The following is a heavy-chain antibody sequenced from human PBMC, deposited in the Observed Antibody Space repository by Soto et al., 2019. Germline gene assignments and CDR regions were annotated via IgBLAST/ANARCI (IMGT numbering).Heavy chain of an antibody. V-gene: IGHV3-30-3*01. CDR2: ISYDGSNK. J-gene: IGHJ4*02. D-gene: IGHD3-3*01. CDR1: GFTFSSYA. CDR3: ARDFGRYYFDY. Sequence: VGSLRLSCAASGFTFSSYAMHWVRQAPGKGLEWVAVISYDGSNKYYADSVKGRFTISRDNSKNTLYLQMNSLRAEDTAVYYCARDFGRYYFDYWGQGTLVTVSS.